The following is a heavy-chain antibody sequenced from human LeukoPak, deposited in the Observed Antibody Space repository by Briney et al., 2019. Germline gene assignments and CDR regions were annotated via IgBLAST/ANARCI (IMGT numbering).Heavy chain of an antibody. D-gene: IGHD3-9*01. CDR3: ASLTGYYEPLFDY. J-gene: IGHJ4*02. Sequence: SETLSLTCTVSGGSTRSHYCSWIRPPPGEGLEWIGYIYYTGSPNYNPSPKSRVTISVDTSNNQFSLNLTSVTASDTAVYYCASLTGYYEPLFDYWGQGTPGTVSS. V-gene: IGHV4-59*11. CDR2: IYYTGSP. CDR1: GGSTRSHY.